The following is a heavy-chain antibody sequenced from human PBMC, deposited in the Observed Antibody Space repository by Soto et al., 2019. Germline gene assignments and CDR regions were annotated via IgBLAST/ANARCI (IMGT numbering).Heavy chain of an antibody. D-gene: IGHD3-9*01. J-gene: IGHJ6*03. CDR1: GFTFSSYA. CDR2: ISGSGGST. Sequence: GGSLRLSCAASGFTFSSYAMGWVRQAPGKGLEWVSAISGSGGSTYYADSVKGRFTISRDNSKNTLYLQMNSLRAEDTAVYYCAKGGNKEYYDILTGYWNYYYYYMDVWGKGTTVTVSS. CDR3: AKGGNKEYYDILTGYWNYYYYYMDV. V-gene: IGHV3-23*01.